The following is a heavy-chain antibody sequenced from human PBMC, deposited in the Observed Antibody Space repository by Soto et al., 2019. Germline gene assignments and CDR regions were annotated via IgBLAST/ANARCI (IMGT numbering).Heavy chain of an antibody. CDR3: ARGPRGIFGVVIDY. J-gene: IGHJ4*02. CDR2: INHSGST. CDR1: GGSFSGYY. V-gene: IGHV4-34*01. D-gene: IGHD3-3*01. Sequence: QVQLQQWGAGLLKPSETLSLTCAVYGGSFSGYYWSWIRQPPGKGLEWIGEINHSGSTNYNPSLKSRVTISVDTSKNQFSLKLSSVTAADTAVYYCARGPRGIFGVVIDYWGQGTLVTVSS.